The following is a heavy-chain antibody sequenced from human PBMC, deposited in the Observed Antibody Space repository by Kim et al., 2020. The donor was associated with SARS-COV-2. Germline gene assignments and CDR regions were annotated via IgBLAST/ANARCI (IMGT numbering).Heavy chain of an antibody. CDR3: ARPLEYSSSSVVY. Sequence: YAQKFQGRVTMTRDTSISTAYMELSRLRSDDTAVYYCARPLEYSSSSVVYWGQGTLVTVSS. J-gene: IGHJ4*02. D-gene: IGHD6-6*01. V-gene: IGHV1-2*02.